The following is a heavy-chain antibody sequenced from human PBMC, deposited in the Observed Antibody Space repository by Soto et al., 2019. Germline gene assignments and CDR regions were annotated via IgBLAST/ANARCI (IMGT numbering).Heavy chain of an antibody. CDR3: ALAAYCSGGTCTTWFHP. D-gene: IGHD2-15*01. V-gene: IGHV1-18*01. CDR1: GYTFTSYG. Sequence: QVQLVQSEVEVSKPGASVKVSCKASGYTFTSYGIIWVRRAPGQGLEWVGWIDISIGHTNYAQNFRDRVSMSADTSTDTAYLDLRGLTSDDTAVYYCALAAYCSGGTCTTWFHPGGQGTLVTVSS. J-gene: IGHJ5*02. CDR2: IDISIGHT.